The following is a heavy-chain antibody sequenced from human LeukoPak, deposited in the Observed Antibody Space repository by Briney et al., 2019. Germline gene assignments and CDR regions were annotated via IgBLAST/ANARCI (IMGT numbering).Heavy chain of an antibody. CDR1: GGSISSYY. D-gene: IGHD3-3*01. V-gene: IGHV4-59*01. CDR3: ASRSSIWCGYQDTLYYFDS. CDR2: IYYSGST. J-gene: IGHJ4*02. Sequence: KPSETLSLTCTVSGGSISSYYWSWIRQPPGKRLEWIGHIYYSGSTNYNPSLKGRVTISVDTSKNQFSLKLSSVTAADTAVYYCASRSSIWCGYQDTLYYFDSWGQGTLVTVSS.